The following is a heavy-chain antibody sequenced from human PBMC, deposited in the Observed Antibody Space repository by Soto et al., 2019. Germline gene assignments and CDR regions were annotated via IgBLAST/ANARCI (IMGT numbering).Heavy chain of an antibody. CDR1: GGSLSNYY. CDR2: IYHSGGT. V-gene: IGHV4-34*02. J-gene: IGHJ4*02. CDR3: AAATVYFVQSGGSPDVTLGL. Sequence: QVQLQQWGAGLLKPSETLSLTCAVSGGSLSNYYWSWIRQPPGKGLEWIGEIYHSGGTNYKPSLKSRITISVDTRKTQFSVKLSSVTAADTAEYYVAAATVYFVQSGGSPDVTLGLWGQG. D-gene: IGHD2-15*01.